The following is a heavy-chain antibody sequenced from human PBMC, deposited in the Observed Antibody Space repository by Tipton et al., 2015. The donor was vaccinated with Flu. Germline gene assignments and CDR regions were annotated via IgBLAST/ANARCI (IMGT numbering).Heavy chain of an antibody. CDR2: IYYSGST. Sequence: TLSLTCTVSGGSISSYYWSWIRQPPGKGLEWIGYIYYSGSTNYNPSLKSRVTISLDTSKNQFSLKLSSVTAADTAVYYCARTVAVAASGWFDPWGQGTLVTVSS. D-gene: IGHD6-19*01. V-gene: IGHV4-59*01. J-gene: IGHJ5*02. CDR1: GGSISSYY. CDR3: ARTVAVAASGWFDP.